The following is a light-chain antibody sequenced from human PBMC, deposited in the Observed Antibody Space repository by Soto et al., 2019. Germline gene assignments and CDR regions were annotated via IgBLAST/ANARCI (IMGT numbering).Light chain of an antibody. CDR3: QQGGDCPLNT. J-gene: IGKJ2*01. CDR2: DES. Sequence: EIVLTQSPATLCLSPGERATLSCRASQSISYNLAWYQQKPGQAPKLLIYDESNRDTGGQARCSGSGCETDFTLSISSVEPEHFTVYYRQQGGDCPLNTFGRRSILEMK. V-gene: IGKV3-11*01. CDR1: QSISYN.